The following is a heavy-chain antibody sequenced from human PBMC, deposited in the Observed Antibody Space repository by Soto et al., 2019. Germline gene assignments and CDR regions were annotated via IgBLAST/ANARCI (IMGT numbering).Heavy chain of an antibody. Sequence: PSETLSLSSPASGFPFGYYWMSWVRQAPGKGLEWLATIKLDASEKKYVDSVKGRFTISRDNAKNSVYLQMDSLRAEDTAVYYCARDRESLSYWGQGTLVTVSS. CDR2: IKLDASEK. CDR1: GFPFGYYW. J-gene: IGHJ4*02. CDR3: ARDRESLSY. V-gene: IGHV3-7*01.